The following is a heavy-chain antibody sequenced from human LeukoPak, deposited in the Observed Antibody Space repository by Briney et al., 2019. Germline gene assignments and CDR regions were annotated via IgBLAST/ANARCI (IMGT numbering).Heavy chain of an antibody. CDR3: AGRSSGWYQNYFDY. V-gene: IGHV4-59*08. J-gene: IGHJ4*02. CDR1: GGSISSYY. CDR2: IYYSGST. D-gene: IGHD6-19*01. Sequence: PSETLSLTCTVSGGSISSYYWSWIRQPPGKGLEWIGYIYYSGSTNYNPSLKSRVTISVDTSKNQFSLKLSSVTAADTAVYYCAGRSSGWYQNYFDYWGQGTLVTVSS.